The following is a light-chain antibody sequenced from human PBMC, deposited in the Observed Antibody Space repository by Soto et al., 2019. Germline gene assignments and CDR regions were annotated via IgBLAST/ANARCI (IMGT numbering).Light chain of an antibody. CDR2: GAS. CDR3: QQYNNWPPWT. J-gene: IGKJ3*01. Sequence: EIVMTQSPATLSVSPGERATLSCRASQSVSSNLAWYQQKPGQAPRLLIYGASIRATGIPARFSGRGSGTEFTLTISSLQSEDFAVYYCQQYNNWPPWTFGPGTKVDIK. CDR1: QSVSSN. V-gene: IGKV3D-15*01.